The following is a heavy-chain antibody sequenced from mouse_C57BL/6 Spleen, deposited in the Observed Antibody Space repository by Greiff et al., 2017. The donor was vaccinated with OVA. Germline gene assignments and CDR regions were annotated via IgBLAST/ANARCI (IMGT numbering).Heavy chain of an antibody. Sequence: EVKLVESGAELVRPGASVKLSCTASGFNIKDYYMHWVKQRPEQGLEWIGRIDPEDGDTEYAPKFQGKATMTADTSSNTAYLQLSSLTSEDTAVYYCTLYDYDPAWFAYWGQGTLVTVSA. CDR3: TLYDYDPAWFAY. CDR2: IDPEDGDT. CDR1: GFNIKDYY. J-gene: IGHJ3*01. V-gene: IGHV14-1*01. D-gene: IGHD2-4*01.